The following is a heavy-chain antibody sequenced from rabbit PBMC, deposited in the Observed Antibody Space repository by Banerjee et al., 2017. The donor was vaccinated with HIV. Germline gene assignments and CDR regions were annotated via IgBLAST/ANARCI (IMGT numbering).Heavy chain of an antibody. Sequence: QSLEESGGDLVKPGASLTLTCTASGFSLSSSDYMCWVRQAPGKGLEWVVCIDAGSSGFTYFASWAKGRFTISKTASTTVTLQMTSLTAADTATYFCARDSSSSFSSYGMDLWGQGTLVTVS. CDR2: IDAGSSGFT. D-gene: IGHD1-1*01. V-gene: IGHV1S40*01. CDR3: ARDSSSSFSSYGMDL. J-gene: IGHJ6*01. CDR1: GFSLSSSDY.